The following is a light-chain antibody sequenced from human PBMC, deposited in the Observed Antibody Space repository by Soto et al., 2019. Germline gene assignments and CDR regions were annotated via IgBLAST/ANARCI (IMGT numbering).Light chain of an antibody. Sequence: EIGFTQSPGTLSLSPGERATLSCRASQSVSSAYLIWYQQKPGQAPRLLIYGASSRATGVPDRFSGGGSGTDFTLTISRLEPEDFAVYYCHHFVNSLTWTFGQGTKVDIK. CDR2: GAS. J-gene: IGKJ1*01. V-gene: IGKV3-20*01. CDR3: HHFVNSLTWT. CDR1: QSVSSAY.